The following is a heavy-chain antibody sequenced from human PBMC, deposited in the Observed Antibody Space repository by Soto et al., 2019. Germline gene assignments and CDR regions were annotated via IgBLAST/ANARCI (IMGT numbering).Heavy chain of an antibody. J-gene: IGHJ5*02. Sequence: QVQLQESGPGLVKPSQTLSLTCTVSGGSISSGGYYWSWIRQHPGKGLEWIGYIYYSGSTYYNPSLKCRVTISVDTSKNQFSLKLSSVTAADTAVYYCARTFGVVPPNWFDPWGQGTLVTVSS. CDR3: ARTFGVVPPNWFDP. CDR2: IYYSGST. V-gene: IGHV4-31*03. CDR1: GGSISSGGYY. D-gene: IGHD3-3*01.